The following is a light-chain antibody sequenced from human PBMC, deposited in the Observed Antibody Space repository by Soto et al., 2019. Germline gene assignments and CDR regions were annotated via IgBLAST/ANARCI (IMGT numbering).Light chain of an antibody. CDR1: SSNIGSNS. CDR3: AAWDDSLNGREV. Sequence: QSLLTQPPSASGTPGQRVTIFCSGSSSNIGSNSVNRYQQLPGAAPKLLIYSNNQRPSGVPDRFSGSKSGTSASLAISGLQSEDEADYYCAAWDDSLNGREVFGTGTKVTVL. CDR2: SNN. J-gene: IGLJ1*01. V-gene: IGLV1-44*01.